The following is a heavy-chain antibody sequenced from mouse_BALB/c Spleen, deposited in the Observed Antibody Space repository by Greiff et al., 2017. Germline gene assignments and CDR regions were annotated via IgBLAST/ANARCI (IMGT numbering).Heavy chain of an antibody. CDR3: ARRGNYEGWYFDV. D-gene: IGHD2-1*01. J-gene: IGHJ1*01. Sequence: EVKLMESGPGLVKPSQSLSLTCTVTGYSITSDYAWNWIRQFPGNKLEWMGYISYSGSTSYNPSLKSRISITRDTSKNQFFLQLNSVTTEDTATYYCARRGNYEGWYFDVWGAGTTVTVSS. V-gene: IGHV3-2*02. CDR1: GYSITSDYA. CDR2: ISYSGST.